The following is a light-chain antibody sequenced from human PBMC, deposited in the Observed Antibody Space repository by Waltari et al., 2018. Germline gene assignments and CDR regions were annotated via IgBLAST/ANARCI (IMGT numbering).Light chain of an antibody. V-gene: IGKV1-39*01. J-gene: IGKJ1*01. CDR3: QQSSSYPPT. Sequence: DIQMTQSPSSVSASVGDSVTITCRASQNIGSYLIWYQQKPGKAPKLLIYSASSLQSGVPSRFIGSGSATDFTLTINSLQPDDFATYYCQQSSSYPPTFGQGTQV. CDR1: QNIGSY. CDR2: SAS.